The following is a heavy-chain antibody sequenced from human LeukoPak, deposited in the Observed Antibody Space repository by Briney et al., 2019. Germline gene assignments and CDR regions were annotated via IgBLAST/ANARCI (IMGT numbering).Heavy chain of an antibody. CDR1: GGSISSGSYY. V-gene: IGHV4-61*02. D-gene: IGHD6-13*01. CDR2: IYTTGST. Sequence: PSETLSLTCTVSGGSISSGSYYWSWIRQPAGKGLEWIGRIYTTGSTNYNPSLKSRVTISVDKSKNQFSLKLSSVTAADTAVYYCARGPGIAAAGPFDYWGQGTLVTVSS. CDR3: ARGPGIAAAGPFDY. J-gene: IGHJ4*02.